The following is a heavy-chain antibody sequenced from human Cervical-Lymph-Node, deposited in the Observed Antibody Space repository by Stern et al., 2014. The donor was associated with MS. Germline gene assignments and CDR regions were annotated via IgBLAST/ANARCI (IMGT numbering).Heavy chain of an antibody. Sequence: VQLVESGPEVKTPGASVKVSCKASGYTFSNFGISWVRQAPGQGLEWMGWIGAFNGNTKYARKLQGRVTMTTDTSTRTAYMELTSLASDDTAVYYCARDGHYATTYFDHWGQGTLVTVSA. CDR1: GYTFSNFG. CDR2: IGAFNGNT. CDR3: ARDGHYATTYFDH. V-gene: IGHV1-18*01. J-gene: IGHJ4*02. D-gene: IGHD2-8*01.